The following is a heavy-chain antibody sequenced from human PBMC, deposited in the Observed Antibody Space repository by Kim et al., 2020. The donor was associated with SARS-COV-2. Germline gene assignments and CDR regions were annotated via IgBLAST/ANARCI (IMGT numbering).Heavy chain of an antibody. V-gene: IGHV4-39*01. Sequence: SETLSLTCTVSGGSISSSSYYWGWIRQPPGKGLEWIGSIYYSGSTYYNPSLKSRVTISVDTSKNQFSLKLSSVTAADTAVYYCARQDTAMVTIDYWGQGTLVTVSS. CDR3: ARQDTAMVTIDY. CDR2: IYYSGST. CDR1: GGSISSSSYY. D-gene: IGHD5-18*01. J-gene: IGHJ4*02.